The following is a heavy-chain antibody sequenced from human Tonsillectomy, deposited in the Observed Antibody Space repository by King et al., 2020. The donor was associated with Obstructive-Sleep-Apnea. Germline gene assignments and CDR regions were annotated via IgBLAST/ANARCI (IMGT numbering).Heavy chain of an antibody. D-gene: IGHD3-10*01. CDR3: ARGGTLLWFGELSVGYDPFDL. J-gene: IGHJ3*01. V-gene: IGHV3-30-3*01. CDR2: ISYDGNNE. CDR1: GFTFRTYA. Sequence: QVQLVESGGGVVQPGRSLRLSCAASGFTFRTYALHWVRQAPGKRLEWVAVISYDGNNEYYADSVKGRFTVSRDNPKNTLYLQMNSLKAEDTAVYYCARGGTLLWFGELSVGYDPFDLRGQGTVVTVSS.